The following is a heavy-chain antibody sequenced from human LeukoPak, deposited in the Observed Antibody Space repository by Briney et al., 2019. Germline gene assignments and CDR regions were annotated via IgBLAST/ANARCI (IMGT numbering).Heavy chain of an antibody. CDR1: GGSISSYY. CDR2: IHNSGST. CDR3: ARGENDILTGLFPPIDY. J-gene: IGHJ4*02. Sequence: SETLSLTCTVSGGSISSYYWSWIRQPPGKGLEWIGYIHNSGSTNYNPSLKSRVTISVDRPKNQFSLKLSSVTAADTAVYYCARGENDILTGLFPPIDYWGQGTLVTVSS. V-gene: IGHV4-59*01. D-gene: IGHD3-9*01.